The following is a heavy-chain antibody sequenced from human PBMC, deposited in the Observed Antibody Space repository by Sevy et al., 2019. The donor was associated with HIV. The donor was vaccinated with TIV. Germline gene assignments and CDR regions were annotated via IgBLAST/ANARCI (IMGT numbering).Heavy chain of an antibody. CDR2: ISYDGSNK. V-gene: IGHV3-30*18. D-gene: IGHD3-10*01. J-gene: IGHJ4*02. CDR3: AKDFYMVRDMGYYFDY. CDR1: GFTFSSYG. Sequence: GGSLRLSCAASGFTFSSYGMHWVRQAPGKGLEWVAVISYDGSNKYYADSVKGRFTISRDNCKNTLYLQMNSLRAEDTAVYYCAKDFYMVRDMGYYFDYWGQGTLVTVSS.